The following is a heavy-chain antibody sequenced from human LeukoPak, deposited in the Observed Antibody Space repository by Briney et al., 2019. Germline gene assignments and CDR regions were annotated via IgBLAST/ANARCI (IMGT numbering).Heavy chain of an antibody. CDR3: ARPGVGSGRYGAFDI. J-gene: IGHJ3*02. D-gene: IGHD5-18*01. CDR1: GGSITSSSHY. Sequence: SETLSLTCTVSGGSITSSSHYWGWIRQPPGKGLEWIGSIYYSGDTNYNPSLKSRVTISVDTSKNQFSLKLSSVTAADTAVYYCARPGVGSGRYGAFDIWGQGTMVTVSS. V-gene: IGHV4-39*07. CDR2: IYYSGDT.